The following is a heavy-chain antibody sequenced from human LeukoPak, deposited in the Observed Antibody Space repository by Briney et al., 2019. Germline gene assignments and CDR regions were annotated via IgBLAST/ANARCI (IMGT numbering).Heavy chain of an antibody. CDR3: ASLEQVFLERLF. J-gene: IGHJ4*02. Sequence: GGSLRLSCAASGFTVSSNYMSWVRQAPGKGLEWVSVIYSGGSTYYADSVKGRFTISRDNSKNTLYLQMNSLRAEDTAVYYCASLEQVFLERLFWGQGTLVTVSS. CDR2: IYSGGST. V-gene: IGHV3-53*01. CDR1: GFTVSSNY. D-gene: IGHD3-3*01.